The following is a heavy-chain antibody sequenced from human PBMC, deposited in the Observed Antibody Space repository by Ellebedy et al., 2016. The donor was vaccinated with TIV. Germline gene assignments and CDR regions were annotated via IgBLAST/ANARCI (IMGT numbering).Heavy chain of an antibody. CDR3: ARRRCCSSTTCKVKTIFGMMTPSPIDT. D-gene: IGHD2-2*01. Sequence: ASVKVSXKASGYTFTSFGLSWVRQATGQGLEWMGWMNPKSGHTGYAQKFLGRLTLTRNTSVNTAYMELSSLKFEDTAVYYCARRRCCSSTTCKVKTIFGMMTPSPIDTWGRGTLVTVSS. CDR1: GYTFTSFG. V-gene: IGHV1-8*02. CDR2: MNPKSGHT. J-gene: IGHJ5*02.